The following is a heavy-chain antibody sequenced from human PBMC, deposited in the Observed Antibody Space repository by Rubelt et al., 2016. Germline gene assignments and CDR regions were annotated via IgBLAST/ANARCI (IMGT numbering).Heavy chain of an antibody. J-gene: IGHJ1*01. CDR3: ARGAAAAVQH. V-gene: IGHV4-38-2*02. Sequence: QVQLQESGPGLVKPSETLSLTCTVSGYSISRGYYWVWIRQPPGKGLEWVGYIYYTGGTNYTPSLKGRVTIARDTSKDQFSRKLSSVTAADTAVYYCARGAAAAVQHWGQGTLVTVSS. CDR1: GYSISRGYY. D-gene: IGHD6-13*01. CDR2: IYYTGGT.